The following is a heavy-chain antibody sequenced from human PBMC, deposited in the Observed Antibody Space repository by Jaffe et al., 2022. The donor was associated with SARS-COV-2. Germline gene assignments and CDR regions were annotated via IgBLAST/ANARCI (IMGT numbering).Heavy chain of an antibody. CDR3: ARAKLWFGEFEYYFDY. J-gene: IGHJ4*02. CDR2: ISSSSSTI. D-gene: IGHD3-10*01. CDR1: GFTFSSYS. V-gene: IGHV3-48*02. Sequence: EVQLVESGGGLVQPGGSLRLSCAASGFTFSSYSMNWVRQAPGKGLEWVSYISSSSSTIYYADSVKGRFTISRDNAKNSLYLQMNSLRDEDTAVYYCARAKLWFGEFEYYFDYWGQGTLVTVSS.